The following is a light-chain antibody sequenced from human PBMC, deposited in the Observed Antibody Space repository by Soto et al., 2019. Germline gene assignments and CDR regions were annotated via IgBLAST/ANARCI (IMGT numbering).Light chain of an antibody. J-gene: IGLJ1*01. Sequence: QPALTQPPSASGSPGQSVTISCTGTSSDVGGYNYVSWYQQHPGKAPKLMIYEVSKRPSGVPDRFSGSKSGNTASLTVSGLQAEDEADYYCSSYAGSNNRVFGTGTKVTVL. CDR1: SSDVGGYNY. CDR3: SSYAGSNNRV. V-gene: IGLV2-8*01. CDR2: EVS.